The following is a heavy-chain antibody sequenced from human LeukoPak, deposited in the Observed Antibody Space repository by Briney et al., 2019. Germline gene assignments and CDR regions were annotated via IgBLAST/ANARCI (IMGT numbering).Heavy chain of an antibody. D-gene: IGHD1-26*01. CDR3: ARLPGLLQAYYYGMDV. J-gene: IGHJ6*02. V-gene: IGHV4-31*03. CDR2: IYYSGST. CDR1: DGSISSGGYY. Sequence: SETLSLTCTVSDGSISSGGYYWSWIRQHPGKGLEWIGYIYYSGSTYYNPSLKSRVTISVDTSKNQFSLKLSSVTAADTAVYYCARLPGLLQAYYYGMDVWGQGTTVTVSS.